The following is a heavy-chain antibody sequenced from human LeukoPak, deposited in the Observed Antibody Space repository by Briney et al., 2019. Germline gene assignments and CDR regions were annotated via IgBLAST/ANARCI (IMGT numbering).Heavy chain of an antibody. D-gene: IGHD3-3*01. CDR1: GYSISSGYY. V-gene: IGHV4-38-2*02. Sequence: SETLSLTCTVSGYSISSGYYWGWIRQPPGKGLEWIGSIYYSGSTYYNPSLKSRVTISVDTSKNQFSLKLSSVTAADTAVYYCASSGEGDFWSGYYNAFDIWGQGTMVTVSS. CDR3: ASSGEGDFWSGYYNAFDI. J-gene: IGHJ3*02. CDR2: IYYSGST.